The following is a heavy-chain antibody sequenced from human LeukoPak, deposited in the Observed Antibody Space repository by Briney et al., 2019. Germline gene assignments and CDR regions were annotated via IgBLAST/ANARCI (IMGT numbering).Heavy chain of an antibody. D-gene: IGHD3-3*01. J-gene: IGHJ4*02. CDR1: GFTFSSYW. CDR2: IKQDGSEK. Sequence: GGSLRLSCEASGFTFSSYWMSWVRQAPGKGREWVANIKQDGSEKYYVDSVKGRFIICRDNARNSLYLQMNSLRAEYTAVYDCARDIKYYDFWGGYYALGGVAYWGQRTLVTVSP. V-gene: IGHV3-7*01. CDR3: ARDIKYYDFWGGYYALGGVAY.